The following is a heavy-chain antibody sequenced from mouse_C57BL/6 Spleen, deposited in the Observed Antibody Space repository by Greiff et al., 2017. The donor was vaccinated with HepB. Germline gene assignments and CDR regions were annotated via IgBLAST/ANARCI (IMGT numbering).Heavy chain of an antibody. J-gene: IGHJ4*01. CDR1: GYTFTSYW. D-gene: IGHD1-1*01. CDR3: AREITTVVDAMDY. V-gene: IGHV1-64*01. CDR2: IHPNSGST. Sequence: QVQLQQPGAELVKPGASVKLSCKASGYTFTSYWMHWVKQRPGQGLEWIGMIHPNSGSTNYNEKFKSKATLTVDKSSSTAYMQLSSLTSEDSAVYYCAREITTVVDAMDYWGQRTSVTVSS.